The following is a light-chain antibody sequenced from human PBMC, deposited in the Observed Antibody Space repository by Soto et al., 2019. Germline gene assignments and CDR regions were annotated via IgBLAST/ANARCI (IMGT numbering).Light chain of an antibody. CDR2: EVA. V-gene: IGLV2-14*01. CDR1: SSDVGAYNF. Sequence: QSALTPPASVSGSPGQASTISCTGTSSDVGAYNFVSWYQHHPGRAPKLIIYEVAIRPSGVSNRFSGSKSGNTASLTISGLQAEDEADYYCSSYTTSAPYVFGSGTKVTVL. J-gene: IGLJ1*01. CDR3: SSYTTSAPYV.